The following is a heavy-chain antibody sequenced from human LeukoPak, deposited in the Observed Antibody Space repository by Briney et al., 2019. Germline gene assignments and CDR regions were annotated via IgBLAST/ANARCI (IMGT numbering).Heavy chain of an antibody. D-gene: IGHD3-3*01. CDR3: ARDRADGFLEWFSGGDY. Sequence: SETLSLTCAVYGGSFSGYYWSWIRQPPGKGLEWIGEMNHSGSTNYNPSLKSRVTISVDTSKNQFSLKLSSVTAADTAVYYCARDRADGFLEWFSGGDYWGQGTLGTVSS. CDR2: MNHSGST. J-gene: IGHJ4*02. V-gene: IGHV4-34*01. CDR1: GGSFSGYY.